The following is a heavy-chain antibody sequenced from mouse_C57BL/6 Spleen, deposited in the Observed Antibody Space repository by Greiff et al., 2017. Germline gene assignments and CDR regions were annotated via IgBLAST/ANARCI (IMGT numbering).Heavy chain of an antibody. J-gene: IGHJ2*01. Sequence: QVQLQQSGPGLVQPSQSLSITCTVSGFSLTSYGVHWVRHSPGKGLEWLGVIWSGGSTDYNAAFISRLSISKDNYKSQVFFKMNSLHADDTAIYYCSRGGYSDDWGQGTTLTVSS. CDR3: SRGGYSDD. CDR1: GFSLTSYG. D-gene: IGHD2-3*01. CDR2: IWSGGST. V-gene: IGHV2-2*01.